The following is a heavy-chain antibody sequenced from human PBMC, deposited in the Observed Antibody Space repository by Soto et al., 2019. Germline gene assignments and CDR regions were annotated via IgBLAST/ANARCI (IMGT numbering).Heavy chain of an antibody. CDR2: INSDGSST. D-gene: IGHD5-18*01. Sequence: GGSLRLSCAASGFTFSSYWMHWVRQAPGKGLVWVSRINSDGSSTSYADSVKGRFTISREDAKNTLYLQMNSLRAEDTAVYYCARAPIKGYSYGYYNWFDPWGQGTLVTVSS. V-gene: IGHV3-74*01. J-gene: IGHJ5*02. CDR3: ARAPIKGYSYGYYNWFDP. CDR1: GFTFSSYW.